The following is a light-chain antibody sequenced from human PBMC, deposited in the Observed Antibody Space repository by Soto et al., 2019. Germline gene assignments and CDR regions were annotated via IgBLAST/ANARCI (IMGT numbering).Light chain of an antibody. V-gene: IGKV3-15*01. CDR2: GAS. Sequence: EIVMTQSPATLSVSPGERATLSCRASQSISSNLAWYQQKPGQAPRLLIYGASSRATGIPDRFSGRGSGTEFTLTISSRTSEVFAFYYCHQYQRWRAFGQGTRVEIK. J-gene: IGKJ2*01. CDR1: QSISSN. CDR3: HQYQRWRA.